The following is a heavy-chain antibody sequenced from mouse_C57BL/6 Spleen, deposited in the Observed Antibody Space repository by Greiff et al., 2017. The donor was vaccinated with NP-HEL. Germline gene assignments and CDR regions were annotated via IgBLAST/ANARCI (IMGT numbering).Heavy chain of an antibody. CDR3: ARTVVAPHAMDY. CDR1: GYTFTSYW. CDR2: IDPSDSYT. J-gene: IGHJ4*01. D-gene: IGHD1-1*01. Sequence: QVQLQQPGAELVMPGASVKLSCKASGYTFTSYWMHWVKQRPGQGLEWIGEIDPSDSYTNYNQKFKGKSTLTVDKSSSTAYMQLSSLTSEDSAVYYCARTVVAPHAMDYWGQGTSVTVSS. V-gene: IGHV1-69*01.